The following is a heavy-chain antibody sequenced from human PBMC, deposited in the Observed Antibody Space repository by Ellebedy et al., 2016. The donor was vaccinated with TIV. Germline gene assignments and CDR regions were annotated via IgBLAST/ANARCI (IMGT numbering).Heavy chain of an antibody. Sequence: VSVKVSCKASGYTFTSYGISWVRQAPGQGLEWMGWINPNSGGTNYAQKFQGRVTMTRDTSISTAYMELSRLRSDDTAVYYCARDLEWLSYPMDVWGQGTTVTVSS. CDR1: GYTFTSYG. D-gene: IGHD3-3*01. V-gene: IGHV1-2*02. CDR2: INPNSGGT. CDR3: ARDLEWLSYPMDV. J-gene: IGHJ6*02.